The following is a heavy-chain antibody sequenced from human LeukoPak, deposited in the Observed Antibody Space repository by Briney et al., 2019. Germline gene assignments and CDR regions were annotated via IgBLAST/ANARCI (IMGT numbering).Heavy chain of an antibody. D-gene: IGHD2-2*01. Sequence: PGGSLRLSCAASGFTFSDHYMEWVRQAPGKGLECVGRTRNKANSYTTEYAASVKGRFTISKDDSTNSLYLHMNSLKTEDTAVYYCARGGIVVVPAAMDYYYYYGMDVWGKGTTVTVSS. J-gene: IGHJ6*04. CDR3: ARGGIVVVPAAMDYYYYYGMDV. V-gene: IGHV3-72*01. CDR2: TRNKANSYTT. CDR1: GFTFSDHY.